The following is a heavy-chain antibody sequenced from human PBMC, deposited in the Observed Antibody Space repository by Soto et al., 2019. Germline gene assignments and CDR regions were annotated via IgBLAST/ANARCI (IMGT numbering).Heavy chain of an antibody. V-gene: IGHV3-7*01. CDR3: ARDCCASGSHDF. Sequence: EVQLVESGGGLVQPGGSLRLSCAASGFTISNYWMSWVRQAPGKGLEWVANIKQDGSVRHYVDSVKGQFMIYRDNAENSLYLQMNSLRVEDTAVYYCARDCCASGSHDFWGQGNLVTVSS. D-gene: IGHD3-10*01. CDR1: GFTISNYW. CDR2: IKQDGSVR. J-gene: IGHJ4*02.